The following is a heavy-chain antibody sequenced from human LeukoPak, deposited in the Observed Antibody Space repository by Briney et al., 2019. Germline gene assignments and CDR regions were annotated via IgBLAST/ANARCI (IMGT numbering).Heavy chain of an antibody. J-gene: IGHJ4*02. CDR3: AKGVAAAFDY. V-gene: IGHV3-23*01. Sequence: GGSLRLSCAASGFTFSSYAMSWVRQAPGKGLEWVSVISGIGDNTYYADSVKGRFTISRDNSKNTLYLQMNSLRGEDTAVYYCAKGVAAAFDYWGQGTLVTVSS. CDR1: GFTFSSYA. D-gene: IGHD6-19*01. CDR2: ISGIGDNT.